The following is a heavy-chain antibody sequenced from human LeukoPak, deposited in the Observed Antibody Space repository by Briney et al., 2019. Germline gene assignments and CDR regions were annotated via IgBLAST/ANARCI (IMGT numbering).Heavy chain of an antibody. CDR2: IWNDGSNK. V-gene: IGHV3-30*02. Sequence: GGSLRLSCAASGFTFSSYGMHWVRQAPGKGLEWVAVIWNDGSNKYYADSVKGRFTISRDNSKNTLYLQMNSLRAEDTAVYYCAKEGPRGSSWSYYYFDYWGQGTLVTVSS. CDR1: GFTFSSYG. J-gene: IGHJ4*02. D-gene: IGHD6-13*01. CDR3: AKEGPRGSSWSYYYFDY.